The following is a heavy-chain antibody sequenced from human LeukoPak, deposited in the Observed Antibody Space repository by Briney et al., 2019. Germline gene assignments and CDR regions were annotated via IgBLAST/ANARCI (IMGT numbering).Heavy chain of an antibody. V-gene: IGHV4-61*02. CDR3: ARDGTVNWFDP. Sequence: PSETLSLTCTVSGGSVSSGSYYWSWIRQPAGKGLEWIGRIYTSGSTNYNPSLKSRVTISVDTSKNQFSLKLSSVTAADTAVYYCARDGTVNWFDPWGQGTLVTVSS. D-gene: IGHD4-17*01. J-gene: IGHJ5*02. CDR2: IYTSGST. CDR1: GGSVSSGSYY.